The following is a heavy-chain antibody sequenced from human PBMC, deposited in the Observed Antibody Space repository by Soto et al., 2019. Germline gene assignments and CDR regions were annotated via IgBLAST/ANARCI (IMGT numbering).Heavy chain of an antibody. CDR2: IIPIFGTA. D-gene: IGHD2-21*02. J-gene: IGHJ6*02. V-gene: IGHV1-69*12. CDR3: ALQPGGDTRQQYFCSFGMDV. Sequence: QVQLVQSGAEVKKPGSSVKVSCKASGGTFSSYAISWVRQAPGQGLEWMGGIIPIFGTANYAQKFQGRVTITAVESXXTXYXXLSSLRSEDTAVYYCALQPGGDTRQQYFCSFGMDVWGQGSTVTVSS. CDR1: GGTFSSYA.